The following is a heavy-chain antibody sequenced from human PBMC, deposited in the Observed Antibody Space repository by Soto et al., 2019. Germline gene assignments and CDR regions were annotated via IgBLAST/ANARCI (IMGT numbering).Heavy chain of an antibody. CDR1: GFTFSSYS. Sequence: EVQLVESGGGLVQPGGSLRLSCAASGFTFSSYSMNWVRQAPGKGLEWVSSIISSSSYIYYEDSAKGRFTISRDNAKNSLYLQMNSQRAEDTAVYYCASDSTDSSGYYATFDYWGQGTLVTVSS. J-gene: IGHJ4*02. D-gene: IGHD3-22*01. CDR2: IISSSSYI. CDR3: ASDSTDSSGYYATFDY. V-gene: IGHV3-21*01.